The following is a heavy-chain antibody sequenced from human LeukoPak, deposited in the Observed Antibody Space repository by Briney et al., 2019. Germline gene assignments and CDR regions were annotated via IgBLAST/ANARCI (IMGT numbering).Heavy chain of an antibody. Sequence: ASVKVSCKASGYTFTSYYMHWVRQAPGQGLEWMGIINPSGGSTSYAQKFQGRVTMTMDTSTSTVYMELSSLRSEDTAVYYCARDKYCSSTSCYHFDYWGQGTLVTVSS. D-gene: IGHD2-2*01. CDR2: INPSGGST. V-gene: IGHV1-46*01. J-gene: IGHJ4*02. CDR3: ARDKYCSSTSCYHFDY. CDR1: GYTFTSYY.